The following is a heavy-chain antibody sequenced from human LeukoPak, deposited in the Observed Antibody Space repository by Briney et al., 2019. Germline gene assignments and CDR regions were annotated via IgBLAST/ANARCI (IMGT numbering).Heavy chain of an antibody. CDR1: GYSFTTYW. V-gene: IGHV5-51*01. CDR3: ATSRLATVFFDY. J-gene: IGHJ4*02. D-gene: IGHD1-26*01. Sequence: GECLKISCKGSGYSFTTYWIGWVRQMPGKGLEWMGIIYPGDSDTRYSPSFQGQVTISADKSISTAYLQWSSLRASDTAMYYCATSRLATVFFDYWGQGTLVTVSP. CDR2: IYPGDSDT.